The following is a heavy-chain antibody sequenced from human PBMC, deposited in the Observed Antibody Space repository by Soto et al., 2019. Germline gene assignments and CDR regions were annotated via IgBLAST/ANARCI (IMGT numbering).Heavy chain of an antibody. CDR1: GYTFTGYD. D-gene: IGHD1-26*01. CDR2: MNPNSGNT. V-gene: IGHV1-8*01. CDR3: AGEKVGTTGIDF. Sequence: QAQLVQSRAEVKKPGASVKVSCKASGYTFTGYDINWVRQATGQGLEWMGWMNPNSGNTGYAQNFQGRVTMTRDNSITTAYMELTSLRDDDSAVYYCAGEKVGTTGIDFWGQGTLVIVSS. J-gene: IGHJ4*02.